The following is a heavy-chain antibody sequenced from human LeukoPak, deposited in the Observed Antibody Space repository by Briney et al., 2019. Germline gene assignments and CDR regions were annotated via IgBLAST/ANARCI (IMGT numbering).Heavy chain of an antibody. J-gene: IGHJ4*02. CDR2: ITDSGGRT. Sequence: GGSLRLSCAASGFTFSAYAMSWVRQAPGEGLEWVSAITDSGGRTYYADSVKGRFTISRDNSKNTLYLQMNSLRAEDTAVYYCAKAYTSAWYGRFDYWGQGTLVTVSS. D-gene: IGHD6-19*01. CDR3: AKAYTSAWYGRFDY. V-gene: IGHV3-23*01. CDR1: GFTFSAYA.